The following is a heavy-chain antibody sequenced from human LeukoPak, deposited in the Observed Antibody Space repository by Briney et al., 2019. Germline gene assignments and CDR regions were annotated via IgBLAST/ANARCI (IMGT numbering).Heavy chain of an antibody. V-gene: IGHV3-23*01. D-gene: IGHD4/OR15-4a*01. Sequence: GSLRLSCAASGFTFSSYAMNWVRPAPGKGLEWVSISGSGGDTYYADSVKGRFTISRDNSKNTLYLQMNSLRAEDTAVYCCAKARGATYGTYYFDYWGQGTLVTVPS. J-gene: IGHJ4*02. CDR1: GFTFSSYA. CDR2: ISGSGGDT. CDR3: AKARGATYGTYYFDY.